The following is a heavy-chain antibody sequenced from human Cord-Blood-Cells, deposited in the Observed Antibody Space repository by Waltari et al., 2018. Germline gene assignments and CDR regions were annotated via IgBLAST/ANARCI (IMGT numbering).Heavy chain of an antibody. J-gene: IGHJ4*02. CDR1: GGTFSSYA. V-gene: IGHV1-69*01. Sequence: QVQLVQSGAEVKKPGSSVKVSCKASGGTFSSYAISWVRQAPGQGLEWMGGIIPIFVTANYAQKVQGRVTITADESTSTAYMELSSLRSEDTAVYYCARGPPGITGTTSVFDYWGQGTLVTVSS. CDR2: IIPIFVTA. CDR3: ARGPPGITGTTSVFDY. D-gene: IGHD1-7*01.